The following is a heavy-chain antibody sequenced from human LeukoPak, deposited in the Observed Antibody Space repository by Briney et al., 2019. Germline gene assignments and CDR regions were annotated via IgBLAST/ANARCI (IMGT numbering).Heavy chain of an antibody. V-gene: IGHV5-51*01. CDR3: ARAKGYCSGGSCYSFDP. J-gene: IGHJ5*02. CDR2: IYPGDSDT. Sequence: GESLKISCRGSGCSFTSYWIGWVRQMPGKGLEWMGIIYPGDSDTRYSPSFQGQVTISADKSISTAYLQWSSLKASDTAMYYCARAKGYCSGGSCYSFDPWGQGTLVTVSS. CDR1: GCSFTSYW. D-gene: IGHD2-15*01.